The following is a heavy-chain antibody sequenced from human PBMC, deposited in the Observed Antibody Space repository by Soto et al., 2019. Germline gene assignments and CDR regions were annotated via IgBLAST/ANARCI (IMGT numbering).Heavy chain of an antibody. D-gene: IGHD3-10*01. CDR1: GGTFSSYA. V-gene: IGHV1-69*01. CDR2: SIPIFGTA. J-gene: IGHJ6*02. Sequence: QVQLVQSGAEVKKPGSSVKVSCKASGGTFSSYAISWVRQAPGQGLEWMGGSIPIFGTANYAQKFQGRVTITADDSTRTADMELSSLGSEATAVYYRARGGPVVRGAYYYYGMDVWGQGPTVTVSS. CDR3: ARGGPVVRGAYYYYGMDV.